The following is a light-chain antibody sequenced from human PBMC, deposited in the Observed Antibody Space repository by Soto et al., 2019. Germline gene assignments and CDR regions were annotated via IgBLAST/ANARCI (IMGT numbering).Light chain of an antibody. CDR3: QQYNNWPRT. CDR1: QLFSRN. J-gene: IGKJ5*01. Sequence: IVLTQSRATLSESPGQRCTQPCTASQLFSRNLAWYQHKPGQAPRLRIYGVSPRDTGVPDRFSGSASGTEFTLTISSLQSEDFAVYYGQQYNNWPRTFGQGTRLEIK. CDR2: GVS. V-gene: IGKV3-15*01.